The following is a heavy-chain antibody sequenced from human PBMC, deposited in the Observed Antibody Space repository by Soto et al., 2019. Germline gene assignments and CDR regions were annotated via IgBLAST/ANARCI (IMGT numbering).Heavy chain of an antibody. CDR3: ARATDIVVVPAASGEGYYGMDV. V-gene: IGHV1-3*01. CDR2: INAGNGNT. CDR1: GYTFTSYA. Sequence: ASVKVSCKASGYTFTSYAMHWVRQAPGQRLEWMGWINAGNGNTKYSQKFQGRVTITRDTSASTAYMELSSLRSEDTAVYYCARATDIVVVPAASGEGYYGMDVWGQGTTVTVS. J-gene: IGHJ6*02. D-gene: IGHD2-2*01.